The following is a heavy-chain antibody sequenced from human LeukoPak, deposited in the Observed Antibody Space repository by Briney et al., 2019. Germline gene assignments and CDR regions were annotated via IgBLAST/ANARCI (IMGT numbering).Heavy chain of an antibody. CDR3: ARAPGYSEFDV. CDR2: IKEDGSEK. CDR1: GFTFSRYW. J-gene: IGHJ3*01. V-gene: IGHV3-7*01. Sequence: PGGSLRLSCVASGFTFSRYWMSWLRQAPGKGPECVANIKEDGSEKSYVASVKGRFTISRDNDKNSVSLQMNSLRVDDTAVYYCARAPGYSEFDVWGQGARVIVSS. D-gene: IGHD4-11*01.